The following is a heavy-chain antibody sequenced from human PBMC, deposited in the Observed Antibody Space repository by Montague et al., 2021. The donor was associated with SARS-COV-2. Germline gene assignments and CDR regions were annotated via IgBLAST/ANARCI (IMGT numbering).Heavy chain of an antibody. CDR2: ISSSSNYR. J-gene: IGHJ6*02. D-gene: IGHD3-10*02. CDR3: ARGSLFGVIKSVVLDV. V-gene: IGHV3-21*06. CDR1: GFTFSSHS. Sequence: SLRLSCAASGFTFSSHSMNWVRQAPGKGLEWVASISSSSNYRYYGDSLKGRFTISRDDAKNSLYLQLNSLRAEDTAVYYCARGSLFGVIKSVVLDVWGQGTTVTVSS.